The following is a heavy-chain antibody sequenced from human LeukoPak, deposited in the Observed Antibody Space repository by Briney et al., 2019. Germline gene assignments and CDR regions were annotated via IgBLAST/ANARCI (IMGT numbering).Heavy chain of an antibody. D-gene: IGHD1-26*01. CDR2: HYPGDSDS. V-gene: IGHV5-51*01. Sequence: GESLKISCKGSGYSVTNYWIAWVRQMPGKGLEWMGNHYPGDSDSGYSPSFQGQVTVSADRSISTAYLQWSSLKASDTAMYYCARAGRGSYNYYYYMDVWGKGTTVTVSS. CDR1: GYSVTNYW. CDR3: ARAGRGSYNYYYYMDV. J-gene: IGHJ6*03.